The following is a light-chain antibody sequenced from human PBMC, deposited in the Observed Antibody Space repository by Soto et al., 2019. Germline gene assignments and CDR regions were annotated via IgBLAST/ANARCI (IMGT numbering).Light chain of an antibody. V-gene: IGKV3-15*01. CDR3: QQYYSWPLT. CDR2: LAS. Sequence: EIVMTQSPATLSVSPGESATVSCRASQYVSSNLAWYLHKPGQAPRLLMYLASTRVTGIPDRFSASGTGTEFTLTISSLQSEDFAVYYCQQYYSWPLTFGGGTTVDIK. J-gene: IGKJ4*01. CDR1: QYVSSN.